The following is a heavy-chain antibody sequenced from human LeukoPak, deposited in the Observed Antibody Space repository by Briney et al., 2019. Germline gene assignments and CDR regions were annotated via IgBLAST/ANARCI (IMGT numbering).Heavy chain of an antibody. CDR1: GSTFTSYG. CDR2: ISAYNGNT. J-gene: IGHJ4*02. Sequence: GASVKVSCKASGSTFTSYGISWVRQAPGQGLERMGWISAYNGNTNDAQKLQGRVTMTTDTSTSTAYMELRSLRSDDTAVYYCARDHCSGGSCYRSPTDYWGQGTLVTVSS. CDR3: ARDHCSGGSCYRSPTDY. V-gene: IGHV1-18*01. D-gene: IGHD2-15*01.